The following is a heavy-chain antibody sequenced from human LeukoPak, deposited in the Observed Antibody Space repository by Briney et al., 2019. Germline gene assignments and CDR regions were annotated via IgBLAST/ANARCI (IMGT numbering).Heavy chain of an antibody. CDR1: GGSISSYY. CDR3: ARSPSGGSSNWFGP. V-gene: IGHV4-59*08. J-gene: IGHJ5*02. D-gene: IGHD2-15*01. CDR2: IYYSGST. Sequence: SSETLSLTCTVSGGSISSYYWSWIRQPPGKGLEWIGYIYYSGSTNYNPSLKSRVTISVDTSKNQFSLKLSSVTAADTAVYYCARSPSGGSSNWFGPWGQGTLVTVSS.